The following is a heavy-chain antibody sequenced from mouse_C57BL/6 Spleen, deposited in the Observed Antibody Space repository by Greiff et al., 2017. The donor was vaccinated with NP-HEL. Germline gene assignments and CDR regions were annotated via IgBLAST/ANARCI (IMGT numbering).Heavy chain of an antibody. J-gene: IGHJ2*01. CDR1: GYTFTDYY. CDR2: INPYNGGT. Sequence: EVQLQQSGPVLVKPGASVKMSCKASGYTFTDYYMNWVKQSHGKSLEWIGVINPYNGGTSYNQKCKGKATLTVDKSSSTAYMELNSLTSEDSAVYYCARGTTVVATNYWGQGTTLTVSS. V-gene: IGHV1-19*01. CDR3: ARGTTVVATNY. D-gene: IGHD1-1*01.